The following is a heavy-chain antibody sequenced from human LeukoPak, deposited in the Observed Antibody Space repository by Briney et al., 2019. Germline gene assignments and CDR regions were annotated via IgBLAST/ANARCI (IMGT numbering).Heavy chain of an antibody. CDR3: AKDLYSNYGPADY. V-gene: IGHV3-23*01. Sequence: GGSLRLSCAVSGFTLSSYAMSWVRQAPGKGLEWVSTINGGGVNTHYADSVGGRFTISRDNSKNTLFLQMNSLRDEDTAVYYCAKDLYSNYGPADYWGQGNLVTVSS. CDR2: INGGGVNT. J-gene: IGHJ4*02. CDR1: GFTLSSYA. D-gene: IGHD4-11*01.